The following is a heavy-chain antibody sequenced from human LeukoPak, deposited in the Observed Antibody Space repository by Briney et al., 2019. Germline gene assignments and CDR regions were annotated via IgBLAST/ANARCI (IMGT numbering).Heavy chain of an antibody. CDR2: IKQDGSEK. D-gene: IGHD3-9*01. CDR3: AREPNYDILTGCGPDAFDI. V-gene: IGHV3-7*01. CDR1: GFTFSSYW. Sequence: GGSLRLSCAASGFTFSSYWMSWVRQAPGKGLEWVANIKQDGSEKYYVDSVKGRFTISRDNAKNSLYLQMNSLRAEDTAVYYCAREPNYDILTGCGPDAFDIWGQGTMVTVSS. J-gene: IGHJ3*02.